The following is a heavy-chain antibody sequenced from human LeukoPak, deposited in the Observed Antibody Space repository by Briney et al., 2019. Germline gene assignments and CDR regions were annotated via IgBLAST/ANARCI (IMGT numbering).Heavy chain of an antibody. V-gene: IGHV1-3*01. CDR1: GYTFTSYA. CDR2: INAGNGNT. J-gene: IGHJ3*02. CDR3: ARRSGSGSSYAFDI. Sequence: ASVKVSCKASGYTFTSYAMHWVRQAPGQRLEWMGWINAGNGNTKYSQKFQGRVTITRDPSASTAYMELSSLRSEDTAVYYCARRSGSGSSYAFDIWGQGTMVTVSS. D-gene: IGHD3-10*01.